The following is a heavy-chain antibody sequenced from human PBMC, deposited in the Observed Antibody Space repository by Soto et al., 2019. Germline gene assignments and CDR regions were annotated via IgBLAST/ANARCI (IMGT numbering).Heavy chain of an antibody. CDR3: ARRAWDSYYAIDV. CDR1: GFTYTDFA. V-gene: IGHV3-30*09. Sequence: VQLVESGGGEVQPGRSLRLSCAASGFTYTDFALHWVRQAPGKGLEWVAIISYDGSDKYYADSVKGRFAISRDKPKNTLYLEMNRLRPEDKAVYFCARRAWDSYYAIDVWGQGTTVTVFS. J-gene: IGHJ6*02. CDR2: ISYDGSDK. D-gene: IGHD3-22*01.